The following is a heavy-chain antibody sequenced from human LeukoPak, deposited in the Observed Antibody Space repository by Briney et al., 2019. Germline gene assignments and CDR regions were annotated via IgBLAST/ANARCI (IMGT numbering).Heavy chain of an antibody. Sequence: GGSLRLSCAASGFTFDDYAMHWVRQAPGKGLEWVSGISWNSGSIGYADSVKGRFTISRDNAKNSLYLQMNSLRAEDTALYYCAKDPLSFGESIPYRYFDLWGRGTLVTVSS. V-gene: IGHV3-9*01. J-gene: IGHJ2*01. CDR1: GFTFDDYA. CDR3: AKDPLSFGESIPYRYFDL. CDR2: ISWNSGSI. D-gene: IGHD3-10*01.